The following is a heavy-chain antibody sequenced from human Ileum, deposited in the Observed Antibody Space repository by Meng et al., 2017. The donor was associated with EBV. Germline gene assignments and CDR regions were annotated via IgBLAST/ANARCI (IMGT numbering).Heavy chain of an antibody. CDR1: GGSISSSNW. J-gene: IGHJ4*02. Sequence: QVELQEAGPGLVKPSGTLSITCPVSGGSISSSNWWNWGRQPPGKGLEWIGEIYYSGSTIYNPSLKSRVTISVDKSKNLFSLKLSSVTAADTAVYYCARGYGSGRDYFDYWGQGTLVTVSS. V-gene: IGHV4-4*02. D-gene: IGHD3-10*01. CDR3: ARGYGSGRDYFDY. CDR2: IYYSGST.